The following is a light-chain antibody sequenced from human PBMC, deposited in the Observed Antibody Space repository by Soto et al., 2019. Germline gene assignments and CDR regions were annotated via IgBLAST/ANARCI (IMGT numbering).Light chain of an antibody. CDR1: TSDVGGYDY. V-gene: IGLV2-14*01. CDR3: ASYTGSSTGV. Sequence: QSVLTLPASVSGSPGQSITISCTGTTSDVGGYDYVSWYQQHPGEAPKLMIYEVTNRPSGVSNRFSGSKSGNTASLTISGLQGEDEADYYCASYTGSSTGVFGTGTQLTVL. J-gene: IGLJ1*01. CDR2: EVT.